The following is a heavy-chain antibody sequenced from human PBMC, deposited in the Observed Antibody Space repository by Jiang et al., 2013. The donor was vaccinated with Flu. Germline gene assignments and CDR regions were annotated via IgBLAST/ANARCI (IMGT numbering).Heavy chain of an antibody. Sequence: QLLESGGGLVQPGGSLRLSCAASGFTFSSYWMSWVRQAPGKGLEWVANIKQDGSEKYYVDSVKGRFTISRDNAKNSLYLQMNSLRAEDTAVYYCARDLYDILTGPAIFDYWGQGTLVTVSS. CDR1: GFTFSSYW. V-gene: IGHV3-7*01. CDR3: ARDLYDILTGPAIFDY. J-gene: IGHJ4*02. D-gene: IGHD3-9*01. CDR2: IKQDGSEK.